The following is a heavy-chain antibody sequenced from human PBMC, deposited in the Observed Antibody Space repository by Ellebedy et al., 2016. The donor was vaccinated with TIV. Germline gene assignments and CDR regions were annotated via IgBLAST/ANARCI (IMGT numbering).Heavy chain of an antibody. CDR1: GFTFDDYA. Sequence: GGSLRLSXAASGFTFDDYAMHWVRQAPGKGLEWVSGISWNSGSIGYADSVEGRFTISRDNAKNSLYLQMNSLRAEDTALYYCAKGSSGYDFWSGSRSHFDYWGQGTLVTVSS. CDR2: ISWNSGSI. D-gene: IGHD3-3*01. J-gene: IGHJ4*02. V-gene: IGHV3-9*01. CDR3: AKGSSGYDFWSGSRSHFDY.